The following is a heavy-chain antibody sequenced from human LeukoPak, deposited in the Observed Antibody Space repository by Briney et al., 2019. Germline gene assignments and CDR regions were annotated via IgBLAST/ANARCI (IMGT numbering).Heavy chain of an antibody. CDR1: GFTFSGSP. CDR2: IRSKSDRYVT. Sequence: GGSLRLSCAASGFTFSGSPMHWVRQASGKGVEWVGRIRSKSDRYVTAYGASVKGRFTISRDDSQNTAYLQLNSLKTEDTAVYYCARHLGIVVDYWGQGTLVTVSS. CDR3: ARHLGIVVDY. V-gene: IGHV3-73*01. D-gene: IGHD1-26*01. J-gene: IGHJ4*02.